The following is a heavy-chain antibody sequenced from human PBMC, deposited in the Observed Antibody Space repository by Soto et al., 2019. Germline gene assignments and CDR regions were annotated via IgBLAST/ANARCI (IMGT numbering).Heavy chain of an antibody. V-gene: IGHV3-21*01. J-gene: IGHJ6*01. CDR3: ERGLQNINGELWFGELLHYYGLEG. D-gene: IGHD3-10*01. Sequence: GGTLRLPCAASRFTFRRHSMHWVPRPRARALEWVSSLSCSSCYIFYADSVKRRFTISRHIDKNPLYLQKNSLRAQHTPVYYCERGLQNINGELWFGELLHYYGLEGQGEGST. CDR2: LSCSSCYI. CDR1: RFTFRRHS.